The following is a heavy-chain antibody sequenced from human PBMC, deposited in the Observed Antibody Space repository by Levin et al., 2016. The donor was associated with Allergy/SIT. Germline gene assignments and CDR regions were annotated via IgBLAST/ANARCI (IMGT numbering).Heavy chain of an antibody. D-gene: IGHD3-9*01. J-gene: IGHJ4*02. Sequence: SETLSLTCAVSGDSFTGSYWTWIRQSPGKGLEWIGEINHVGSVTHNASLRSRATMSVDTSKNHFSLKLTSVTAADTALYFCARLRYPTTRGTDCWGQGTLVTVSS. CDR2: INHVGSV. CDR1: GDSFTGSY. V-gene: IGHV4-34*04. CDR3: ARLRYPTTRGTDC.